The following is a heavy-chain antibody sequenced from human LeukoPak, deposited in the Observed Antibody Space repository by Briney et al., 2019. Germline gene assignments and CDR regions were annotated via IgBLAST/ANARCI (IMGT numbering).Heavy chain of an antibody. Sequence: SETLSLTCAVSGGSISSNSYYWGWIRQPPGKGLEWIGSIYYSGSTYYNPSLKSRVTISVDTSKNQFSLKLSSVTAADTAVYYCAGLIRPGWFDPWGQGTLVTVSS. CDR2: IYYSGST. CDR1: GGSISSNSYY. V-gene: IGHV4-39*01. J-gene: IGHJ5*02. CDR3: AGLIRPGWFDP. D-gene: IGHD1-14*01.